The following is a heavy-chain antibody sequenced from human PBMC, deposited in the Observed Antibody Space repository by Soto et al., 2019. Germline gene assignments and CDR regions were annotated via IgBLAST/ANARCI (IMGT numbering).Heavy chain of an antibody. J-gene: IGHJ4*02. Sequence: SETLSLTCAVYGGSFSGYYWSWIRQSPGKGLEWIGEINHSGSTNYNPSLKSRVTMSVDMSKNQLSLNVTSVTAADTAVYYCARWNHHHYHSSYFKTSYYFDSWGQGTRVTVSS. D-gene: IGHD6-19*01. CDR3: ARWNHHHYHSSYFKTSYYFDS. V-gene: IGHV4-34*01. CDR2: INHSGST. CDR1: GGSFSGYY.